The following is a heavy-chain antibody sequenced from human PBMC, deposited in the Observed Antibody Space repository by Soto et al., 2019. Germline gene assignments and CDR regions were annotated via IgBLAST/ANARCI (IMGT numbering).Heavy chain of an antibody. CDR1: GGTFSSYA. J-gene: IGHJ4*02. CDR3: ARSTLSLGARLGLPSDY. Sequence: ASVKVSCKASGGTFSSYAISWVRQAPGQGLEWMGGIIPIFGTANYAQKFQGRVTITADESTSTAYMELSSLRSEDTAVYYCARSTLSLGARLGLPSDYWGQGTLVTVSS. D-gene: IGHD3-16*01. V-gene: IGHV1-69*13. CDR2: IIPIFGTA.